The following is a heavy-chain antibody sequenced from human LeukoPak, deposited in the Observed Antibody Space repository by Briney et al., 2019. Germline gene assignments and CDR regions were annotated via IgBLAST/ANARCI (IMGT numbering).Heavy chain of an antibody. Sequence: GASVKVSCKASGYTFTGYYMHWVRQAPGQGLEWMGLINTNTGNPTYAQAFTGRFVFSLDTSVSTAYLQISSLKAEDTAVYYCARLRPRGYYDSFDYWGQGTLVTVSS. V-gene: IGHV7-4-1*02. D-gene: IGHD3-22*01. CDR1: GYTFTGYY. J-gene: IGHJ4*02. CDR3: ARLRPRGYYDSFDY. CDR2: INTNTGNP.